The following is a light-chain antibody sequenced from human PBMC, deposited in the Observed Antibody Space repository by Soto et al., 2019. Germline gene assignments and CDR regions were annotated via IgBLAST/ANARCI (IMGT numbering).Light chain of an antibody. CDR1: QIVSSN. V-gene: IGKV3-15*01. CDR3: QQYGSSPYT. CDR2: GAS. Sequence: EIVMTQSPATLSVSPGERATLSCRASQIVSSNLAWYQQKPGQAPRLLIYGASTRATGIPARFSGSGSGTEFTLTISSLQSEDFAVYYCQQYGSSPYTFGQGTKLKIK. J-gene: IGKJ2*01.